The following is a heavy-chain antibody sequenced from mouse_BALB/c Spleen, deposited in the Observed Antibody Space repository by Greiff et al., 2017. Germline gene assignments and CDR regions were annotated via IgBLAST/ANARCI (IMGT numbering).Heavy chain of an antibody. Sequence: VQLQQSGAELVKPGASVKLSCKASGYTFTSYYMYWVKQRPGQGLEWIGEINPSNGGTNFNEKFKSKATLTVDKSSSTAYMRLSSLTSEDSAVYYCTRVTMITSYWYFDVWGAGTTVTVSS. D-gene: IGHD2-4*01. CDR1: GYTFTSYY. J-gene: IGHJ1*01. V-gene: IGHV1S81*02. CDR3: TRVTMITSYWYFDV. CDR2: INPSNGGT.